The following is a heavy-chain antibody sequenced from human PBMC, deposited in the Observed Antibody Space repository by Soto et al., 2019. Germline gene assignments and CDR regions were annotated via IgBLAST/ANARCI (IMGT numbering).Heavy chain of an antibody. D-gene: IGHD3-16*02. CDR3: ARDYVWGSYRYLDY. CDR1: GGSISSGDYY. J-gene: IGHJ4*02. V-gene: IGHV4-30-2*01. Sequence: SETLSLTCTVSGGSISSGDYYWSWIRQPPGKGLEWIGYIYHSGSTYYNPSLNSRVTMSVDRSKNQFSLNLSSVTAADTAVYYCARDYVWGSYRYLDYWGQGTLVTVSS. CDR2: IYHSGST.